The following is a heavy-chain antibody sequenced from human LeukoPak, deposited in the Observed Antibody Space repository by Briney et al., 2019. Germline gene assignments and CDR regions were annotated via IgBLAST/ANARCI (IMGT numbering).Heavy chain of an antibody. CDR1: GYTFTSYG. Sequence: ASVKVSCKASGYTFTSYGISWVRQAPGQGLEWMGRINPNSGGTNYAQKFQGRVTMTRDTSISTAYMELSRLRSDDTAVYYCAREVAGWDFDYWGQGTLVTVSS. V-gene: IGHV1-2*06. CDR2: INPNSGGT. D-gene: IGHD1-14*01. CDR3: AREVAGWDFDY. J-gene: IGHJ4*02.